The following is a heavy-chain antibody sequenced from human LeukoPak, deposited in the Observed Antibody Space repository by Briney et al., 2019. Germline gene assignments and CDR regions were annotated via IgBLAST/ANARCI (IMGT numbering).Heavy chain of an antibody. CDR1: GYTFTSYG. CDR2: ISAYHGNT. CDR3: ARDRIAVAGIALYFDL. D-gene: IGHD6-19*01. Sequence: GASVTVSCKASGYTFTSYGISWLRQAPGPGIEWMGWISAYHGNTNYAQKLEGRVTMTTDTSTSTAYMELRSLRSDDTAVYYCARDRIAVAGIALYFDLWGRGTLVTVTS. V-gene: IGHV1-18*01. J-gene: IGHJ2*01.